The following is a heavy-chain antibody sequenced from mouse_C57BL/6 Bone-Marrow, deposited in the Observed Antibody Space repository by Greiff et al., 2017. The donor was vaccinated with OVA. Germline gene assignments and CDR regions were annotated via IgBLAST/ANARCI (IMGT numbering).Heavy chain of an antibody. CDR2: LSYDGSN. CDR1: GYSITSGYY. V-gene: IGHV3-6*01. Sequence: EVKVQESGPGLVKPSQSLSLTCSVTGYSITSGYYWNWIRQFPGNKLEWMGYLSYDGSNNYNPSLKNRIPITRDTSKNQFFLKLNSVTTEDTATYYCARNAYYSNYDYYAMDYWGQGTSVTVSS. J-gene: IGHJ4*01. CDR3: ARNAYYSNYDYYAMDY. D-gene: IGHD2-5*01.